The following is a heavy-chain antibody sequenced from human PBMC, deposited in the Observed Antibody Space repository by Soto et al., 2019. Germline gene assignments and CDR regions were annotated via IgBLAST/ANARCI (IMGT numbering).Heavy chain of an antibody. V-gene: IGHV3-23*01. D-gene: IGHD3-3*01. Sequence: PGGSLRLSCAASGFTFSSYAMSWVRQAPGKGLEWVSAISGSGGSTYYADSVKGRFTISRDNSKNTLYLQMNSLRAEDTAVYYCAKVPYDFWSGYLDYWGQGTLVTVSS. CDR2: ISGSGGST. CDR3: AKVPYDFWSGYLDY. J-gene: IGHJ4*02. CDR1: GFTFSSYA.